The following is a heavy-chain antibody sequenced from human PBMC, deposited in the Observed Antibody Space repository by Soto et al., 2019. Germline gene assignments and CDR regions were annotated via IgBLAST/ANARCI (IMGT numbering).Heavy chain of an antibody. CDR2: TIPILTTP. D-gene: IGHD2-8*02. CDR3: ATSVGIAPTGEDGMDV. CDR1: GGTFSIYG. V-gene: IGHV1-69*13. Sequence: ASVQVSCKASGGTFSIYGFSWVRQAPGQGPEWIGGTIPILTTPNYAQKFQGRVTIVADESTTTVYMELSSLKFEDTAVYYCATSVGIAPTGEDGMDVWGQGTSVTVSS. J-gene: IGHJ6*02.